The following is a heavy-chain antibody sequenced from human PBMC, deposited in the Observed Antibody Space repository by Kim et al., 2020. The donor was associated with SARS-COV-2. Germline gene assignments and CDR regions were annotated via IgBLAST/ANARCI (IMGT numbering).Heavy chain of an antibody. V-gene: IGHV4-39*01. D-gene: IGHD3-3*01. CDR3: ASIRITIFGVVISYAFDI. J-gene: IGHJ3*02. Sequence: KSRVTISVDTSKNQFSLKLSSVTAADTAVYYCASIRITIFGVVISYAFDIWGQGSMVTVSS.